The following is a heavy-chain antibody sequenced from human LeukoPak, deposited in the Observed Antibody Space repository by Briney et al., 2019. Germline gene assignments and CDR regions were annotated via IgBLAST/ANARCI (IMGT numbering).Heavy chain of an antibody. D-gene: IGHD5-18*01. J-gene: IGHJ4*02. CDR1: GGSISSYY. V-gene: IGHV4-39*07. CDR3: ARLRVRGYGYGPWEGPTWLDY. Sequence: SETLSLTCTVSGGSISSYYWGWIRQPPGKGLEWIGSIYYSGSTYYNPSLKSRVTISVDTSKNQFSLRLNSVTAADTAVYFCARLRVRGYGYGPWEGPTWLDYWGQGTLVTVSS. CDR2: IYYSGST.